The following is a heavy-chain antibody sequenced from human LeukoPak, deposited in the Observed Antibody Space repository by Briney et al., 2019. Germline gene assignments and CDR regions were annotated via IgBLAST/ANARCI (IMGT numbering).Heavy chain of an antibody. CDR2: ISSSGSTK. V-gene: IGHV3-48*03. Sequence: PGGSLRLSCAASGFTFSNYEMNWVRQAPGKGLEWVSFISSSGSTKFYADSVKGRFTISRDNAKNSLYLQMNSLRAEDTAVYYCARPSRPYRSSEYFQHWGQGTLVIVSS. J-gene: IGHJ1*01. CDR3: ARPSRPYRSSEYFQH. CDR1: GFTFSNYE. D-gene: IGHD6-13*01.